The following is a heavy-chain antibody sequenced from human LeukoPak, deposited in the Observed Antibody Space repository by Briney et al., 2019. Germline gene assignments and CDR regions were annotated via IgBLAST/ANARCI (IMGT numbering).Heavy chain of an antibody. V-gene: IGHV4-39*07. J-gene: IGHJ1*01. Sequence: SETLSLTCIVSGGSITSNNYYWGWIRQPPGKGLEWIGSISYSGSTYYNPSLKSRATTSADTSKNQFSLKLTSVTAADTAVYYCAGRRSTFPFDDWGQGSLVSVSS. D-gene: IGHD3-9*01. CDR1: GGSITSNNYY. CDR3: AGRRSTFPFDD. CDR2: ISYSGST.